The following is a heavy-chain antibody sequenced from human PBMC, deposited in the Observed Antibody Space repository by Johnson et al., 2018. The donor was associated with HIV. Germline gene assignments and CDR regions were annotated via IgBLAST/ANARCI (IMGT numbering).Heavy chain of an antibody. J-gene: IGHJ3*02. V-gene: IGHV3-7*01. CDR1: GFTFSNAW. CDR2: IKQDGSEK. Sequence: VQLVESGGGLVKPGGSLRLSCAASGFTFSNAWMSWVRQRQAPGKGLEWVANIKQDGSEKYYVDSVKGRITISRDNAKNSLYLQMNSLRAEDTAVYYCAREAYCSGGSCYDAFDIWGQGTMVIVSS. D-gene: IGHD2-15*01. CDR3: AREAYCSGGSCYDAFDI.